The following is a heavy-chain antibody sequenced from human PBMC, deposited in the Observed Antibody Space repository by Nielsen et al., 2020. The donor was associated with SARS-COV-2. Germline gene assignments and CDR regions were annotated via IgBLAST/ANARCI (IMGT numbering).Heavy chain of an antibody. V-gene: IGHV3-23*01. CDR1: GFTFNSYA. Sequence: GGSLRLSCAASGFTFNSYAMTWVRQAQGKGLEWVSGIVGSGGSTYYADSVKGRFTVSRDNSKNKLYLQMNSLRDEDKAVYFCAKTGDYFVVVPTATLDVWGRGTTVIVSS. CDR2: IVGSGGST. J-gene: IGHJ6*02. D-gene: IGHD2-2*01. CDR3: AKTGDYFVVVPTATLDV.